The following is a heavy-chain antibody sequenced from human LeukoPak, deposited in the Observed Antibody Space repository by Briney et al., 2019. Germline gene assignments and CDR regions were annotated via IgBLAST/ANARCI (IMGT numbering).Heavy chain of an antibody. Sequence: GGSLRLSCGASGFSFSSNWMSWVRQAPGRGLEWVANIKQDGSEKYYVDSVKGRFTISRDNAKNSLYLQMNSLRAEDTAVYYCARAVKLDYYDSSSFEYYFDYWGQGTLVTVSS. V-gene: IGHV3-7*01. CDR1: GFSFSSNW. J-gene: IGHJ4*02. CDR3: ARAVKLDYYDSSSFEYYFDY. CDR2: IKQDGSEK. D-gene: IGHD3-22*01.